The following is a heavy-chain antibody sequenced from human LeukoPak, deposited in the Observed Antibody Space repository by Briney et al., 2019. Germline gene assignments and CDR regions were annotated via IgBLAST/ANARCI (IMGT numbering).Heavy chain of an antibody. D-gene: IGHD5-12*01. CDR2: TSYGGGNK. V-gene: IGHV3-30*04. CDR1: GFTLTNYA. CDR3: ARGFAGYSGHHSGDRDFDH. J-gene: IGHJ4*02. Sequence: PGGSLRLSCAASGFTLTNYAMHWVRQAPGKGLEWVALTSYGGGNKYYADSVKGRFTISRDNSNNTLHLQMNSLRAEDTAVYYCARGFAGYSGHHSGDRDFDHWGQGTLVSVSS.